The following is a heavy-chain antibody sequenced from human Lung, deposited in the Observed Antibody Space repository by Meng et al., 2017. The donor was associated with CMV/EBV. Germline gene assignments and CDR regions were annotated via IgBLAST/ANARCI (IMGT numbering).Heavy chain of an antibody. CDR2: IYYSGST. D-gene: IGHD3-3*01. Sequence: SETLSLXCTVSGGSISSYYWSWIRQPPGKGLEWIGYIYYSGSTNYNPSLKSRVTISVDTSKNQFSLKLSSVTAADTAVYYCARVSGYYYYGMDVWGQGTTATFSS. CDR1: GGSISSYY. V-gene: IGHV4-59*01. J-gene: IGHJ6*01. CDR3: ARVSGYYYYGMDV.